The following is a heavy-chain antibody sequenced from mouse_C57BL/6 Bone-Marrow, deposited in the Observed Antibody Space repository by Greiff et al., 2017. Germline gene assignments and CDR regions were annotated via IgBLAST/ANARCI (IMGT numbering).Heavy chain of an antibody. V-gene: IGHV3-6*01. CDR1: GYSITSGYY. Sequence: EVKLQESGPGLVKPSQSLSLTCSVTGYSITSGYYWNWIRQFPANKLEWRGNISYDGSNNYNPTLKNRISITRYTSKNQCFLKLKSVTTEDSATYYCAIGCNPYSMDYWGQGTSVTVSS. D-gene: IGHD2-1*01. CDR2: ISYDGSN. J-gene: IGHJ4*01. CDR3: AIGCNPYSMDY.